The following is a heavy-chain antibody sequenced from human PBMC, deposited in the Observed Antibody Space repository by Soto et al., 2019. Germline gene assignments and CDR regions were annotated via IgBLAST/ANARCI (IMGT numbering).Heavy chain of an antibody. Sequence: KPSETLSLTCGVSGDSITTYKWWTWVRQTPGKGLEWIGEIYDSGNTRHNPSLKSRVTISKDTSKNELSLKLNSVTVADTAVYYCATCQLGEYYYAMDIWGQGTTVTVSS. J-gene: IGHJ6*02. D-gene: IGHD7-27*01. CDR1: GDSITTYKW. CDR2: IYDSGNT. V-gene: IGHV4-4*02. CDR3: ATCQLGEYYYAMDI.